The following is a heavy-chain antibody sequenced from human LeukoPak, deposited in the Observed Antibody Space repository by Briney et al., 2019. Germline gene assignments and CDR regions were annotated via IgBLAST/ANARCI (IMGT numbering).Heavy chain of an antibody. J-gene: IGHJ3*02. CDR3: ARDASPFDGDAFDI. CDR1: GGSISSYY. V-gene: IGHV4-59*01. CDR2: IYYSGST. Sequence: SETLSLTCTVSGGSISSYYWSWIRQPPGKGVEWIGYIYYSGSTNYNPSLKSRVTISVDTSKNQFSLKMNSVTAADTAVYYCARDASPFDGDAFDIWGQGTMVTVSS. D-gene: IGHD3-9*01.